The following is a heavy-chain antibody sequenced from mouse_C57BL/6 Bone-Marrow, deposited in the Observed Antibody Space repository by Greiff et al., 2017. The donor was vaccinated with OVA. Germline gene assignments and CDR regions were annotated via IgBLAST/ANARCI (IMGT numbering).Heavy chain of an antibody. CDR3: ARDGDYEVSY. J-gene: IGHJ3*01. CDR2: ISDGGSYT. CDR1: GFTFSSYA. Sequence: EVKVEESGGGLVKPGGSLKLSCAASGFTFSSYAMSWVRQTPEKRLEWVATISDGGSYTYYPDNVKGRFTISRDNAKNNLYLQMSHLKSEDTAMYYCARDGDYEVSYWGQGTLVTVSA. V-gene: IGHV5-4*01. D-gene: IGHD2-4*01.